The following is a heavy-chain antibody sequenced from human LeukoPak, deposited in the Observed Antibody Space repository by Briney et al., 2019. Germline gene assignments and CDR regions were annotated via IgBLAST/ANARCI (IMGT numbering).Heavy chain of an antibody. D-gene: IGHD5-18*01. Sequence: PGGSLRLSCAASGFTFSSYGMHWVRQAPGKGLEWVAVISYDGSNKYYADSVKGRFTISRDNSKNTLYLQMNSLRAEDTAVYYCAKDRSIQLWGLCGMDVWGQGTTVTVSS. CDR1: GFTFSSYG. V-gene: IGHV3-30*18. CDR2: ISYDGSNK. CDR3: AKDRSIQLWGLCGMDV. J-gene: IGHJ6*02.